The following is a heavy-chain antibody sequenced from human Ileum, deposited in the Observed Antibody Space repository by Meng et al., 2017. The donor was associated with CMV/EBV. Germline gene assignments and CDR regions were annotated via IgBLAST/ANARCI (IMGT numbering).Heavy chain of an antibody. D-gene: IGHD1-1*01. Sequence: GESLKISCEASGFTFGSDVMHWVRQAPGKGLEYVSVITNDGSSTFYADFVKGRFIISRDNSKNMLYLQIGSLRPEDTAVYYCARGRGRTGQVDPGVSGYFDHWGQGTLVTVSS. J-gene: IGHJ4*02. CDR3: ARGRGRTGQVDPGVSGYFDH. CDR2: ITNDGSST. CDR1: GFTFGSDV. V-gene: IGHV3-64*02.